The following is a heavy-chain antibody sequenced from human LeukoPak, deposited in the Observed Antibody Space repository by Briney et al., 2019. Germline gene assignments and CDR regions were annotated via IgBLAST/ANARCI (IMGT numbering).Heavy chain of an antibody. J-gene: IGHJ4*02. CDR2: ISAYNGNT. Sequence: ASVKVSCKASGYTFTSYGISWLRQAPGQGLEWMGWISAYNGNTNYAQKLQGRVTMTTDTSTSTAYMELRSLRSDDTAVYYCARGSSGYYSDPFDYWGQGTLVTVSS. V-gene: IGHV1-18*01. CDR1: GYTFTSYG. CDR3: ARGSSGYYSDPFDY. D-gene: IGHD3-22*01.